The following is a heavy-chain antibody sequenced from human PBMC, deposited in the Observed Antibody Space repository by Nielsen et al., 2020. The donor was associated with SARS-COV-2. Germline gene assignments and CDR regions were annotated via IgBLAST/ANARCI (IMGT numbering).Heavy chain of an antibody. CDR2: MNPNSGNT. CDR1: GYTFTSYD. D-gene: IGHD3-22*01. V-gene: IGHV1-8*01. CDR3: ARDSEDYYDSSGYAFDI. Sequence: ASVKVSCKASGYTFTSYDINWVRQATGQGLEWMGWMNPNSGNTGYAQKFQGRVTMTRNTSISTAYMELSSLRSEDTAVYYCARDSEDYYDSSGYAFDIWGQGTMVTVSS. J-gene: IGHJ3*02.